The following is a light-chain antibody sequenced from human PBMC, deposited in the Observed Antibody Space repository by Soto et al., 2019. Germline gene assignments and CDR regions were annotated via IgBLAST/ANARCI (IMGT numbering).Light chain of an antibody. CDR1: SSDVGGYNY. J-gene: IGLJ1*01. V-gene: IGLV2-8*01. CDR2: DVT. CDR3: SSYAGTHIV. Sequence: QSVLTQPPSASGYPGQSVTISCTGTSSDVGGYNYVSWYQQHPGKAPKLMIYDVTKRPSGVPDRFSGSKSGNTASLTVSGLLAEDEADYYCSSYAGTHIVFGTGTKVTVL.